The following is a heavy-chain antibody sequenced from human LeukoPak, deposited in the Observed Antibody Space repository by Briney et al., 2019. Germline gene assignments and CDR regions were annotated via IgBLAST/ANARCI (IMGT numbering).Heavy chain of an antibody. CDR2: IYYSGST. D-gene: IGHD5-18*01. Sequence: SETLSLTCTVSGGSVSSGSYYWSWIRQPPGKGLEWIGYIYYSGSTNYNPSLKSRVTISVDTSKNQFSLKLSSVTAADTAVYYCARGTGLDTAGNFDYWGQGTLVTVSS. J-gene: IGHJ4*02. V-gene: IGHV4-61*01. CDR1: GGSVSSGSYY. CDR3: ARGTGLDTAGNFDY.